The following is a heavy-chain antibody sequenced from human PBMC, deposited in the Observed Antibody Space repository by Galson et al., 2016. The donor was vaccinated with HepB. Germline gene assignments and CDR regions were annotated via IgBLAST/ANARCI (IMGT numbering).Heavy chain of an antibody. CDR1: GFTFSXXX. V-gene: IGHV3-33*06. CDR2: XXYDXXXK. CDR3: AKDRSSWYGXFDY. D-gene: IGHD6-13*01. J-gene: IGHJ4*01. Sequence: SLRLSCAASGFTFSXXXMHXXXQAXXXGLXXVAXXXYDXXXKXXXDSXKGRFTISXDNSKNXLYLQXNSLKAEXTAVDYCAKDRSSWYGXFDYWGXGTLGXXSS.